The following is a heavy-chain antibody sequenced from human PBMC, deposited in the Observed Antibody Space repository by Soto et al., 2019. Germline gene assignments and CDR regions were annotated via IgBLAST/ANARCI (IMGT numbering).Heavy chain of an antibody. Sequence: EVQLLESGGGLVQPGGSLRLSCAASGFTFSSYVMNWVRQPPGKGLEWVSTISGSGGSTYYADSVKGRFTISRENSKNTLYLQMNSLRAEDTAVYYCAKVSQVGLWFGELLSDYFDMDVWGQGTTVTVSS. D-gene: IGHD3-10*01. CDR1: GFTFSSYV. CDR2: ISGSGGST. CDR3: AKVSQVGLWFGELLSDYFDMDV. V-gene: IGHV3-23*01. J-gene: IGHJ6*02.